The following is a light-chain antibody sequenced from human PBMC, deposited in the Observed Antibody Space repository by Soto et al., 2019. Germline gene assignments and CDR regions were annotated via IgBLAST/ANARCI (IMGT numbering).Light chain of an antibody. CDR1: SGHSSYA. J-gene: IGLJ2*01. CDR3: QTWGTGIHVV. CDR2: LNSDGSH. V-gene: IGLV4-69*01. Sequence: QSVLTQSPSASASLRASVKLTCTLSSGHSSYAIAWHQQQPEKGPRYLMKLNSDGSHSKGDGIPDRFSGSSSGAERYLTISSLQSEDEADYYCQTWGTGIHVVFGGGTKVTVL.